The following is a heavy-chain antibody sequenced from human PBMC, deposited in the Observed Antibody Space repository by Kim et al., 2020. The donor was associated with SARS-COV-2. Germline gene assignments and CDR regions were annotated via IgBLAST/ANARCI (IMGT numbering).Heavy chain of an antibody. CDR3: AKGEPYYYGMDV. Sequence: YYADSVKGRFTISRDNSKNSLDLQMNSLRAEDTALYYCAKGEPYYYGMDVWGQGTTVTVSS. V-gene: IGHV3-43D*03. J-gene: IGHJ6*02.